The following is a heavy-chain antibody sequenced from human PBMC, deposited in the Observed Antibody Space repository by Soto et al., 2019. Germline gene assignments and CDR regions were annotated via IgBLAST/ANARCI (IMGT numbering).Heavy chain of an antibody. Sequence: GSLRLSCAASGFNFNIFTVHWVRQSPDKGLEWVAVISYDGSNIYYADSVKGRFTISRDNSKNTLYLQMSDLTTEDTAMYYCARYGLGRNYYAGMDVWGQGTAVTVSS. V-gene: IGHV3-30*04. CDR1: GFNFNIFT. CDR2: ISYDGSNI. CDR3: ARYGLGRNYYAGMDV. D-gene: IGHD3-10*01. J-gene: IGHJ6*02.